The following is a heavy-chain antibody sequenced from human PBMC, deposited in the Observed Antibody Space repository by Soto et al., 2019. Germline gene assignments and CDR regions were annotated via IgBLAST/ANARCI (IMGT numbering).Heavy chain of an antibody. CDR3: TPSFMVRGVGVDYYGMDV. J-gene: IGHJ6*02. V-gene: IGHV3-15*07. CDR2: IKSKTDGGTT. Sequence: LRLSCAASGFTFSNAWMNWVRQAPGKGLEWVGRIKSKTDGGTTDYAAPVKGRFTISRDDSKNTLYLQMNSLKTEDTAVYYCTPSFMVRGVGVDYYGMDVWGQGTTVTVSS. D-gene: IGHD3-10*01. CDR1: GFTFSNAW.